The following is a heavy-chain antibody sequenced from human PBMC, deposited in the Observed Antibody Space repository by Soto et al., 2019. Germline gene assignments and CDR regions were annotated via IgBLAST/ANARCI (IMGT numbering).Heavy chain of an antibody. CDR2: ISAYNGNA. D-gene: IGHD3-16*02. CDR3: AKDLITFGGVIVSHY. CDR1: GYTFTNYG. Sequence: ASVKVSCKASGYTFTNYGINWVRQAPGQGLEWMGWISAYNGNANYAQKLQGRVTMTTDTSTSTAYMELRSLRSDDTAVYYCAKDLITFGGVIVSHYWGQGTLVTVSS. V-gene: IGHV1-18*01. J-gene: IGHJ4*02.